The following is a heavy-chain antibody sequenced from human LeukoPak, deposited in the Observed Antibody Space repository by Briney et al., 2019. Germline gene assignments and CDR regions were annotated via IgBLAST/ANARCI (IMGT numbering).Heavy chain of an antibody. CDR3: ARVVVAATSVYSFDY. CDR2: ISTSGDSI. Sequence: GGSLRPSCAASGFTFSNVGMSWVRQAPGKGLEWISYISTSGDSIYYSDSVKGRFTISSDNSKNSLYLQMNSPTAEDTAVYYCARVVVAATSVYSFDYWGQGTLVTVSS. D-gene: IGHD2-15*01. J-gene: IGHJ4*02. V-gene: IGHV3-11*01. CDR1: GFTFSNVG.